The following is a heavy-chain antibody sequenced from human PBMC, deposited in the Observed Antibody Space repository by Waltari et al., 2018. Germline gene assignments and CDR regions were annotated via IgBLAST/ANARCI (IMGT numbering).Heavy chain of an antibody. CDR3: ARAVREAGKYYYYMDV. Sequence: QVQLVQSGAEVKKPGASVKVSCKASGYTFTSYDINWVRQAPGQGLEWMGWMNPNSGNTGYAQKFQGRVTITRNTSISTAYMELSSLRSEDTAVYYCARAVREAGKYYYYMDVWGKGTTVTVSS. V-gene: IGHV1-8*03. CDR2: MNPNSGNT. J-gene: IGHJ6*03. CDR1: GYTFTSYD.